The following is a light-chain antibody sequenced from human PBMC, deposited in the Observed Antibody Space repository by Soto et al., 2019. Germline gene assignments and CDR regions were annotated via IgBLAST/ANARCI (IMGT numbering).Light chain of an antibody. J-gene: IGKJ1*01. Sequence: EIVLTQSPCTLSFSPWERSTLSCMASQSVSSSALAWYQQKLGQAPRRLIYGASSRATGIPDRFSGSGSGTDFTLTISRLEPEDFAVYYCHYYGTSPQTFGQGTKVDI. CDR3: HYYGTSPQT. CDR1: QSVSSSA. V-gene: IGKV3-20*01. CDR2: GAS.